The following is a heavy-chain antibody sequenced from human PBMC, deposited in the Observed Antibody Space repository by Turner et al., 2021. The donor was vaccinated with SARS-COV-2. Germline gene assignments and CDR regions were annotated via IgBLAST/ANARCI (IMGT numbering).Heavy chain of an antibody. CDR2: VFSSGTT. Sequence: QVQLQESGPGLVKPSEPLSLTCSVSGGSISSSSYYWGWIRQSPGKGLEWLATVFSSGTTYDNPSLNGRVSMSVDTSNNQFSLRLTSATVADTAVYYCVRPACSSTACYFYFDSWGQGILVTVSS. D-gene: IGHD2-2*01. V-gene: IGHV4-39*01. J-gene: IGHJ4*02. CDR1: GGSISSSSYY. CDR3: VRPACSSTACYFYFDS.